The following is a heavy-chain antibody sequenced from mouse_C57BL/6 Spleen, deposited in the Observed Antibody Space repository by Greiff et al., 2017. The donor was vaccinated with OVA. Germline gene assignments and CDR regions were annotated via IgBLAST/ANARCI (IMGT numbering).Heavy chain of an antibody. CDR3: VRDYGSSYGFDY. CDR1: GFSFNTYA. J-gene: IGHJ2*01. CDR2: IRSKSNNYAT. Sequence: EVKLVESGGGLVQPKGSLKLSCAASGFSFNTYAMNWVRQAPGKGLEWVARIRSKSNNYATYYADSVKDRFTISRDDSESMLYLQMNNLKTEDTAMYYCVRDYGSSYGFDYWGQGTTLTVSS. D-gene: IGHD1-1*01. V-gene: IGHV10-1*01.